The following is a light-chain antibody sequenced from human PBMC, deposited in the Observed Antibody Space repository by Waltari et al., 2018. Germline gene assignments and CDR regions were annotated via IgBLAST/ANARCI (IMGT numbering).Light chain of an antibody. Sequence: QSVVTQPPSVSAAPGQTVTISCTGTTSDVGNYDLVSWYQHHPGQAPKLLICEVIKRPSGVSSRFAGSKSGSTASLTISGLQPDDEADYYCCSYAGLGTYVFGSGTKVTVL. CDR1: TSDVGNYDL. J-gene: IGLJ1*01. V-gene: IGLV2-23*02. CDR2: EVI. CDR3: CSYAGLGTYV.